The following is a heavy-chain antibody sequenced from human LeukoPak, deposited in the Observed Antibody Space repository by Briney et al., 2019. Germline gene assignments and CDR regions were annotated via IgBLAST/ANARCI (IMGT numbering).Heavy chain of an antibody. Sequence: GGSLRLSCVASGFSLSVYWICSVREAPGKGLECVANTIKDGGEKYYVDSVKGRFPISRDRAKNSLSLQMKSLRVGDTAVYYCVKDSPPRYSGSPPAHWGQGTLVTVSS. CDR1: GFSLSVYW. D-gene: IGHD1-26*01. CDR3: VKDSPPRYSGSPPAH. CDR2: TIKDGGEK. J-gene: IGHJ1*01. V-gene: IGHV3-7*03.